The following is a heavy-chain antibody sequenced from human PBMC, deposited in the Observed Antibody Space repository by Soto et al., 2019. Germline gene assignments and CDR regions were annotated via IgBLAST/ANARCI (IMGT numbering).Heavy chain of an antibody. CDR1: GDSLKSYY. CDR3: AREEEDWFDP. Sequence: SETISLNCTVFGDSLKSYYCPWIRQSPGKGLEWIGYVSSTGSTNCNPSLKSRLTMSLDTSTNEVSLSLTSVTAADAAVYYCAREEEDWFDPWGQGTLVTVS. J-gene: IGHJ5*02. CDR2: VSSTGST. V-gene: IGHV4-59*01.